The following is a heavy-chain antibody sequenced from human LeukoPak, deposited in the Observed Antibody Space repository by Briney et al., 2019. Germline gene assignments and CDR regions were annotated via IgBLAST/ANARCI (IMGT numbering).Heavy chain of an antibody. CDR2: INHSGST. CDR1: GYSISSGYY. V-gene: IGHV4-38-2*02. Sequence: SETLSLTCTVSGYSISSGYYWGWIRQPPGKGLEWIGEINHSGSTNYNPSLKSRVTISVDTSKNQFSLKLRSVTAADTAVYYCARDYSGAGTVGATSGYWGQGTLVTVSS. CDR3: ARDYSGAGTVGATSGY. D-gene: IGHD1-26*01. J-gene: IGHJ4*02.